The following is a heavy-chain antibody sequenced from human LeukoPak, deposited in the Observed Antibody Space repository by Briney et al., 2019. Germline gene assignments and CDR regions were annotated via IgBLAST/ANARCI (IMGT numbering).Heavy chain of an antibody. D-gene: IGHD3-22*01. Sequence: PGGSLRLSCAASGFTVSSYGMNWVRQAPGNGLEWVSFISSSSSYIYYADSVKGRFTISRDNAKNSLYLQMNSLRAEDTAVYYCARDLRSSGYYAFDYWGQGTLVTVSS. J-gene: IGHJ4*02. CDR1: GFTVSSYG. CDR2: ISSSSSYI. V-gene: IGHV3-21*01. CDR3: ARDLRSSGYYAFDY.